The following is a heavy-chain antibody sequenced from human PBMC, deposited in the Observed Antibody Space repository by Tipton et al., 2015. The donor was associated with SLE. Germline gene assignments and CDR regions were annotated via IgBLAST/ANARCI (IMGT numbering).Heavy chain of an antibody. CDR3: VRGSGKPAFNI. D-gene: IGHD3-10*01. J-gene: IGHJ3*02. CDR1: GFTFNTYS. Sequence: SLRLSCAVSGFTFNTYSMNWVRQAPGKGLEWVSYISAGGTTTHYADSVKGRFIISADNAKNSLYLQMTSLRSEDTAVYYCVRGSGKPAFNIWGQGTMVTIS. CDR2: ISAGGTTT. V-gene: IGHV3-48*01.